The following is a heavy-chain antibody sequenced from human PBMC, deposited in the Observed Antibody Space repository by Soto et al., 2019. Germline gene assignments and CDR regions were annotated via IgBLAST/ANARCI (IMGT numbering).Heavy chain of an antibody. V-gene: IGHV4-34*01. Sequence: QVQLQQWGAGLLKPSETLSLTCAVYGGSFSGYYWSWIRQPPGKGLEWIGEINHSGSTNYNPSLKSRVTISVDTSKNQFSLKLSSVTAADTAVYYCARGRQDIVVVPAAPATYYMDVWGKGTTVTVSS. D-gene: IGHD2-2*01. CDR2: INHSGST. J-gene: IGHJ6*03. CDR1: GGSFSGYY. CDR3: ARGRQDIVVVPAAPATYYMDV.